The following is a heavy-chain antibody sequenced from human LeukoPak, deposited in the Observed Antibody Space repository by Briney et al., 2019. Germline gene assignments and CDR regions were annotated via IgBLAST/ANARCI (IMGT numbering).Heavy chain of an antibody. V-gene: IGHV1-69*05. CDR3: ARGERGYSYVTHY. CDR1: GGTFGSYA. CDR2: NIPIFGTA. Sequence: ASVKVSCKASGGTFGSYAISWVRQAPGQGLEWMGGNIPIFGTANYTQKFQGRVTITTDESTSTAYMELSSLRSEDTAVYYCARGERGYSYVTHYWGQGTLVTVSS. J-gene: IGHJ4*02. D-gene: IGHD5-18*01.